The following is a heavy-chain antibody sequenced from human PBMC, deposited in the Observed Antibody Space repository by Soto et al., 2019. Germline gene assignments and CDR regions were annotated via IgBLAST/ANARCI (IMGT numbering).Heavy chain of an antibody. Sequence: GASVKVSCKASGGTFSSYAISWVRQAPGQGLEWMGGIIPIFGTANYAQKFQGRVTITADESTSTAYMELSSLRSEDTAVYYCARGANYDFWSGYYTKMYYYYYGMDVWGQGTTVTVSS. CDR3: ARGANYDFWSGYYTKMYYYYYGMDV. CDR1: GGTFSSYA. J-gene: IGHJ6*02. D-gene: IGHD3-3*01. CDR2: IIPIFGTA. V-gene: IGHV1-69*13.